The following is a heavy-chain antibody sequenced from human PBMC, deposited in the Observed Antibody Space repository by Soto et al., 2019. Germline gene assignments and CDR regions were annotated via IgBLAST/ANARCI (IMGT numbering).Heavy chain of an antibody. CDR3: AKDRPDGYRNSGRSYYYYYCGMDV. J-gene: IGHJ6*02. D-gene: IGHD4-4*01. V-gene: IGHV3-30*02. Sequence: DSVKGRFTVSRDNSKDTLYLQMNSLRAEDTAVYYCAKDRPDGYRNSGRSYYYYYCGMDVWGQGTTVTVSS.